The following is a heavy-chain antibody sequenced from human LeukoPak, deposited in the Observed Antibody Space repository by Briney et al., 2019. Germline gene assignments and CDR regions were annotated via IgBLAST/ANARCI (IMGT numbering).Heavy chain of an antibody. Sequence: PSETLSLTCTVSGGSISRYYWSWIRQPPGKGLEWIGYIYYRGSTIHNPSLKSRVTISVDTSKNHFSLKLSSVTTADAAVYFCAIHSDFWSGYPDGYMGVWGKGTTVTVSS. D-gene: IGHD3-3*01. CDR2: IYYRGST. CDR3: AIHSDFWSGYPDGYMGV. CDR1: GGSISRYY. J-gene: IGHJ6*03. V-gene: IGHV4-59*01.